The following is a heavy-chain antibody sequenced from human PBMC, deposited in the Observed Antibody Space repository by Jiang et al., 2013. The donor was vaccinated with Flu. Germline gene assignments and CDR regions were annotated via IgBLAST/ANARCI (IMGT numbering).Heavy chain of an antibody. V-gene: IGHV3-66*01. CDR2: IYSGGST. J-gene: IGHJ4*02. CDR3: ADSGYGDYKGY. D-gene: IGHD4-17*01. Sequence: RQAPGKGLEWVSVIYSGGSTYYADSVKGRFVPSSRDDSKNTLYLQMNSLRAEDTAVYYCADSGYGDYKGYWGQGTLVTVSS.